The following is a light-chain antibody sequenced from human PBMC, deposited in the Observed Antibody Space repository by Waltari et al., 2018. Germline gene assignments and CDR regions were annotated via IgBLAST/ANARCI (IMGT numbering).Light chain of an antibody. J-gene: IGKJ2*01. V-gene: IGKV1-39*01. CDR3: QHSYTTPYT. CDR1: QNIDNY. Sequence: IQMTQSPSSLSASVGDRVTITCRASQNIDNYLNWYQQKPGKAPKVLIYGASRLQSGVPARFSGSGSGTDFTLAISSLQLEDFATYYCQHSYTTPYTFGQGTKLQIK. CDR2: GAS.